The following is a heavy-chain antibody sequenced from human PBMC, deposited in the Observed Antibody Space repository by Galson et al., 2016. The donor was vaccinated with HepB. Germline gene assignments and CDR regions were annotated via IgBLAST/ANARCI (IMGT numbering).Heavy chain of an antibody. CDR3: ARDRDYLLDS. J-gene: IGHJ4*02. D-gene: IGHD5-24*01. Sequence: SVKVSCKASGYTFTSYGISWARQAPGQGLEWMGWISASKGKTNYAQNLQGRVTMTIDTYTSTVYMELRSLRSNDTAVYYCARDRDYLLDSWGQGTLVTVSP. CDR1: GYTFTSYG. CDR2: ISASKGKT. V-gene: IGHV1-18*01.